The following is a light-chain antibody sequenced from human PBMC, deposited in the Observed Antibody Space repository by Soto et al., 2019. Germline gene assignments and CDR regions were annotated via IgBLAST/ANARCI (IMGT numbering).Light chain of an antibody. J-gene: IGKJ4*01. Sequence: EIVLTQAPATLSLSPGEKATLSCRASQSVSTYLAWYQQRPGQAPRLLIYGASNRATGIPARFSGGGSGTEFTLTISSLEPEDFAVYYWQQRSNWPLPFGGGTKVEIE. CDR3: QQRSNWPLP. CDR1: QSVSTY. CDR2: GAS. V-gene: IGKV3-11*01.